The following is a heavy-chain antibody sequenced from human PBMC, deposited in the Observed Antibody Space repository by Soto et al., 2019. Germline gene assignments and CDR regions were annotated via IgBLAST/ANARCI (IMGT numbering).Heavy chain of an antibody. V-gene: IGHV1-46*01. J-gene: IGHJ6*02. Sequence: ASVKVSCKASGYTFTSYYMHWVRQAPGQGLEWMGIINPSGGSTSYAQKFQGRVTMTRDTSTGTVYMELSSLRSEDTAVYYCAVAVYYYYGMDVWGQGTTVTVSS. CDR3: AVAVYYYYGMDV. CDR1: GYTFTSYY. CDR2: INPSGGST. D-gene: IGHD4-4*01.